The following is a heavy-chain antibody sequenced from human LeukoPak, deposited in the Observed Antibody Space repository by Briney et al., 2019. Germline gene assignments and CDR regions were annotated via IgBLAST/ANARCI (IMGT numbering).Heavy chain of an antibody. CDR1: GFTFDDYA. V-gene: IGHV3-9*01. CDR2: ISWNSGSI. D-gene: IGHD6-6*01. Sequence: GRSLRLSCAASGFTFDDYAMHWVRQAPGKGLDWDSGISWNSGSIGYADSVKGRFTISRDNAKNSLYLQMNSLRAEDTALYYCAKGLEYSSSPDAGDAFDIWGQGTMLTVSS. J-gene: IGHJ3*02. CDR3: AKGLEYSSSPDAGDAFDI.